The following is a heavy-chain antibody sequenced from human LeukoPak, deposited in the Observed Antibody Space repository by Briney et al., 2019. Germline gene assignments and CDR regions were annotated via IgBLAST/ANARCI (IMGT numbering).Heavy chain of an antibody. CDR2: IYYSGST. Sequence: SETLSLTCTVSGGSISSSSYYWGWIRQPPGKGLEWIGSIYYSGSTYYNPSLKSRVTISVDTSKNQFSLKLSSVTAADTAVYYCARQSSSPTPRGPFDYWAREPWSPSPQ. D-gene: IGHD6-6*01. CDR1: GGSISSSSYY. V-gene: IGHV4-39*01. J-gene: IGHJ4*02. CDR3: ARQSSSPTPRGPFDY.